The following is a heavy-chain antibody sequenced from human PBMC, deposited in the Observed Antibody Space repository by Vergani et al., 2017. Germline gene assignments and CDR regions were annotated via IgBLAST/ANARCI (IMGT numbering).Heavy chain of an antibody. Sequence: QVQLQQWGGGLLKPSETLSLTCVVNGGSFTSYYWTWIRPSPGEGLEWVGDIDHTGRPDYNPSLKSRLTMSVDKSRNQFSLTLNSVTATDTAIYFCARVNTETNGHLYYYYYMDVWGQGTAVTVS. CDR2: IDHTGRP. V-gene: IGHV4-34*01. CDR3: ARVNTETNGHLYYYYYMDV. D-gene: IGHD4-11*01. CDR1: GGSFTSYY. J-gene: IGHJ6*03.